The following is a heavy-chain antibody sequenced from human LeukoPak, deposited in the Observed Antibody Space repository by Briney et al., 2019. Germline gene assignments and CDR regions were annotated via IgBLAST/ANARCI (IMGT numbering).Heavy chain of an antibody. D-gene: IGHD6-6*01. V-gene: IGHV3-48*01. CDR1: GFTFSSYS. Sequence: GGSLRLSCAASGFTFSSYSMNWVRQAPGKGLEWVSYISSSSSTVYYADSVKGRFTISRDNAKNSLDLQMSSLRAEDTGVYYCARSSSDVWGQGTTVTVSS. CDR2: ISSSSSTV. CDR3: ARSSSDV. J-gene: IGHJ6*02.